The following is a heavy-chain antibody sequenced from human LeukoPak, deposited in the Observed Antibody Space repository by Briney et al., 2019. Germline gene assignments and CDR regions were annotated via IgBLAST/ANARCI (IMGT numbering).Heavy chain of an antibody. CDR1: GGSFSGYY. Sequence: PSETLSLTCAVYGGSFSGYYWSWIRQPPGKGLEWIGEINHSGSTNYNPSLKSRVTISVDTSKNQFSLKLSSVTAADTAVYYCARGLSKRFGELLRYNWFDPWGQGTLVTVSS. J-gene: IGHJ5*02. CDR3: ARGLSKRFGELLRYNWFDP. CDR2: INHSGST. D-gene: IGHD3-10*01. V-gene: IGHV4-34*01.